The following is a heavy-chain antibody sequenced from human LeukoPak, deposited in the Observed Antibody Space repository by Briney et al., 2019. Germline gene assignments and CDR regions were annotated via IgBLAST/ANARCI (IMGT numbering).Heavy chain of an antibody. D-gene: IGHD4/OR15-4a*01. V-gene: IGHV3-53*01. CDR3: ARRAGAYLHPYDY. CDR2: IYSDNT. J-gene: IGHJ4*02. Sequence: GGSLRPSCTVSGFTVSSNSMSWVRQAPGKGLEWVSFIYSDNTHYSDSVKGRFTISRDNSKNTLYLQMNSLRAEDTAVYYCARRAGAYLHPYDYWGQGTLDTVSS. CDR1: GFTVSSNS.